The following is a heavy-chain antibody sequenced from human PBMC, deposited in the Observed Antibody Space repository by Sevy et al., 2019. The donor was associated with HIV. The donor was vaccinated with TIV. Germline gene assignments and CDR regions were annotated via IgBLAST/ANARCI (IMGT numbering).Heavy chain of an antibody. Sequence: ASVKVSCKASGGTFSSYAISWVRQAPGQGLEWMGGIIPIFGTANYAQKFQGRVTITADESTSTAYMELSSLRSEDTAVYYCARDRRGWDYYYGMDVWGQGTTVTVSS. CDR3: ARDRRGWDYYYGMDV. CDR1: GGTFSSYA. V-gene: IGHV1-69*13. D-gene: IGHD6-19*01. J-gene: IGHJ6*02. CDR2: IIPIFGTA.